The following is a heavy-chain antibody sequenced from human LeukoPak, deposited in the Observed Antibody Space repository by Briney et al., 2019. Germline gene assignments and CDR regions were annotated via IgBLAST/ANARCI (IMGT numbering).Heavy chain of an antibody. CDR3: AKDDGSGSYYPFDY. J-gene: IGHJ4*02. CDR1: GFTFSSYA. Sequence: GGSLRLSCAAYGFTFSSYAMSWVRQAPGKGLEWVSAISGSGGSTYYADSVKGRFTISRDNSKNTLYLQMNSLRAEDTAVYYCAKDDGSGSYYPFDYWGQGTLVTVSS. D-gene: IGHD3-10*01. V-gene: IGHV3-23*01. CDR2: ISGSGGST.